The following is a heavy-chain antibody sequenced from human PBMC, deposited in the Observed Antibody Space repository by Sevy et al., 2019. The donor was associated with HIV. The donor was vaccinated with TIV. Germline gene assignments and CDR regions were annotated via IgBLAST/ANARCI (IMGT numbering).Heavy chain of an antibody. CDR1: GGSISRGGYY. CDR2: IYYSGST. J-gene: IGHJ6*02. Sequence: SETLSLTCTVSGGSISRGGYYWSWIRQHPGKGLEWIGYIYYSGSTYYNPSLKSRVTISVDTSKNQFSLKLSSVTAADTAVYYCAREKQSGNPYGMDVWGQGTTVTVSS. D-gene: IGHD3-3*01. V-gene: IGHV4-31*03. CDR3: AREKQSGNPYGMDV.